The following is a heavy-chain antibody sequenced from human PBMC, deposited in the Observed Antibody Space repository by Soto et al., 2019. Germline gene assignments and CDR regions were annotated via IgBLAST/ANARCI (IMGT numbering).Heavy chain of an antibody. J-gene: IGHJ4*02. CDR2: ISSSSSYI. V-gene: IGHV3-21*01. CDR1: GFTFSSYS. D-gene: IGHD3-16*02. Sequence: PGGSLRLSCAASGFTFSSYSMNWVRQAPGKGLEWASSISSSSSYIYYADSVKGRFTISRDNAKNSLYLQMNSLRAEDTAVYYCARHQYDYVWGSYRHWGQGTLVTVS. CDR3: ARHQYDYVWGSYRH.